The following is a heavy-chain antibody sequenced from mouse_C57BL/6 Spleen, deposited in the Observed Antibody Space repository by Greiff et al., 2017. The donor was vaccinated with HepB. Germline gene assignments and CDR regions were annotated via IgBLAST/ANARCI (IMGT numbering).Heavy chain of an antibody. CDR2: IYPGDGDT. J-gene: IGHJ2*01. V-gene: IGHV1-80*01. CDR1: GYAFSSYW. CDR3: ARGSYYGYDHY. D-gene: IGHD2-2*01. Sequence: VKLQQSGAELVKPGASVKISCKASGYAFSSYWMNWVKQRPGKGLEWIGQIYPGDGDTNYNGKFKGKATLTADKSSSTAYMQLSSLTSEDSAVYFCARGSYYGYDHYWGQGTTLTVSS.